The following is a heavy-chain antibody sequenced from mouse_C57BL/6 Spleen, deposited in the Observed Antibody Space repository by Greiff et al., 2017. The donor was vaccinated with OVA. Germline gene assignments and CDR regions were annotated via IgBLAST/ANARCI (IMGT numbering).Heavy chain of an antibody. CDR2: IRLKSDNYAT. D-gene: IGHD1-1*01. V-gene: IGHV6-3*01. CDR1: GFTFSNYW. Sequence: EVQGVESGGGLVQPGGSMKLSCVASGFTFSNYWMNWVRQSPEKGLEWVAQIRLKSDNYATHYAESVKGRFTISRDDSKSSVYLQMNNLRAEDTGIYYCTALFDYFDYWGQGTTLTVSS. CDR3: TALFDYFDY. J-gene: IGHJ2*01.